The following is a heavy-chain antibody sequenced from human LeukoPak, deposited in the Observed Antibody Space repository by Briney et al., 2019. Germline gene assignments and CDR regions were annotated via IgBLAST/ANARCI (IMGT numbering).Heavy chain of an antibody. Sequence: SQTLSLTCTVSGGSISSISYYWSWIRQPAGKGLEWIGRMYTSGSSNYNPSLKSRVTISLDTSKNQFSLKLSSVTAADTAVYYCARDSGIAAAGAGFDYWGQGTLVTVSS. CDR3: ARDSGIAAAGAGFDY. J-gene: IGHJ4*02. CDR1: GGSISSISYY. CDR2: MYTSGSS. D-gene: IGHD6-13*01. V-gene: IGHV4-61*02.